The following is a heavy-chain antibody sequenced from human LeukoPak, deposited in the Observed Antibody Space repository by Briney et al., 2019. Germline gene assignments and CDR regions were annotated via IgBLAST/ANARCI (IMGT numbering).Heavy chain of an antibody. V-gene: IGHV3-21*06. CDR3: ARDLGWGNANNWFDP. CDR2: ISSSRSYI. CDR1: GFTFSSYN. Sequence: GESLRLSCAASGFTFSSYNMNWVRQAPGKGLEWVSTISSSRSYIYYADSVKGRFTISRDNAKTSLYLQMNSLTAEDTGVYYCARDLGWGNANNWFDPWGQGTLVIVSS. D-gene: IGHD3-16*01. J-gene: IGHJ5*02.